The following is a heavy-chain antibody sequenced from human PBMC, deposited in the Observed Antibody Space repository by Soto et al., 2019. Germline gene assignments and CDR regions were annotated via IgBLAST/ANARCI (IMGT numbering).Heavy chain of an antibody. CDR2: IYYSGST. V-gene: IGHV4-59*08. J-gene: IGHJ4*02. D-gene: IGHD6-13*01. Sequence: SETLSLTCTVSGGSISSYYWSWIRQPPGKGLEWIGYIYYSGSTNYNPSLKSRVTISVDTSKNQFSLKLGSVTAADTAVYYCARHTAAPFWRGEDYWGQGTLVTVSS. CDR1: GGSISSYY. CDR3: ARHTAAPFWRGEDY.